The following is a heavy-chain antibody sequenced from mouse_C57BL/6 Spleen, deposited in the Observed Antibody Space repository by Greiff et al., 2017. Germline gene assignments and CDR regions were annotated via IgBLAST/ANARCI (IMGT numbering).Heavy chain of an antibody. CDR2: IDPANGNT. Sequence: EVKLVESVAELVRPGASVKLSCTASGFNIKTTYMHWVKQRPEQGLEWIGRIDPANGNTKYAPKFQGKATITADTSSNTAYLQRSSLTSEDTAIYYCALRYFDVWGTGTTVTVSS. CDR1: GFNIKTTY. CDR3: ALRYFDV. V-gene: IGHV14-3*01. J-gene: IGHJ1*03.